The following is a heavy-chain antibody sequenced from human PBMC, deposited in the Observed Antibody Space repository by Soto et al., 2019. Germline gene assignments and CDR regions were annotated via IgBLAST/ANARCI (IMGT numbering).Heavy chain of an antibody. J-gene: IGHJ6*02. CDR2: ISDYNGNT. CDR3: ARDWDNDYSNRYYGMDV. V-gene: IGHV1-18*01. CDR1: CYTFINDG. D-gene: IGHD4-4*01. Sequence: ASVKVSFKASCYTFINDGFSWVRQAPGQGLEWMGWISDYNGNTKYAQKLQGRVTMTTDTSTSTAYMELRSLRSDDTAVYYCARDWDNDYSNRYYGMDVWGQGTTVTVSS.